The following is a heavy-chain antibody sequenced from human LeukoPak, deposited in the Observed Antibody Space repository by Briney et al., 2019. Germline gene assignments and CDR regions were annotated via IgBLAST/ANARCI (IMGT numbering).Heavy chain of an antibody. Sequence: SSVKVSCKASGYTFTGYYMHWVRQAPGRGLEWMGWINPNSGGTNYAQKFQGRVTMTRDTSVSTAYMELSRLRSDDTAVYYCARDLTSSGREDYWGQGTLVTVSS. V-gene: IGHV1-2*02. J-gene: IGHJ4*02. CDR2: INPNSGGT. CDR1: GYTFTGYY. CDR3: ARDLTSSGREDY. D-gene: IGHD6-19*01.